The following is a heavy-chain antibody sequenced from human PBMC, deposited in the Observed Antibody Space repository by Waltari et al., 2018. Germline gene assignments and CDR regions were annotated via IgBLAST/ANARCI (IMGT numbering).Heavy chain of an antibody. Sequence: EVHLVESGGGLVQPGGSLKVSCAVSGFALSTSGVHWVRQASGKGLEWVSRLSGSAALTDYADSVKGRFIISRENSKNTLFLQMNSLRAEDTAIYYCAKDLTGWGAFDIWGQGTMVTVSS. CDR1: GFALSTSG. CDR2: LSGSAALT. D-gene: IGHD1-20*01. J-gene: IGHJ3*02. V-gene: IGHV3-23*04. CDR3: AKDLTGWGAFDI.